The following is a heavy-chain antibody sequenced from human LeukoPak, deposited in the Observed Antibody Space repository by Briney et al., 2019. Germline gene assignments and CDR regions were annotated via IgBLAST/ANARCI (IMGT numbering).Heavy chain of an antibody. CDR3: ARLETLYYYDTADAFDI. CDR2: IYTSGST. CDR1: GGSISSGSYY. V-gene: IGHV4-61*02. Sequence: SETLSLTCTVSGGSISSGSYYWSWIRQPAGKGLEWIGRIYTSGSTNYNPSLKSRVTISVDTSKNQFSLKLSSVTAADTAVYYCARLETLYYYDTADAFDIWGQGTMVTVSS. J-gene: IGHJ3*02. D-gene: IGHD3-22*01.